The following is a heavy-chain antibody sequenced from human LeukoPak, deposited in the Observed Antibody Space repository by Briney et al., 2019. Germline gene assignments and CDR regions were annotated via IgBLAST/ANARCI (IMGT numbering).Heavy chain of an antibody. CDR2: VSGSGGGT. J-gene: IGHJ5*01. CDR3: AKEGSSWTYSLKLNWFDS. V-gene: IGHV3-23*01. D-gene: IGHD6-13*01. Sequence: GGSLRLSCAASGFTFSSYAMNWVRQVPGKGLEWVSGVSGSGGGTYYADSVKGRFTISRDNSKNTLYLQMNSLRAEDTAVYYCAKEGSSWTYSLKLNWFDSWGQGTLVTVSS. CDR1: GFTFSSYA.